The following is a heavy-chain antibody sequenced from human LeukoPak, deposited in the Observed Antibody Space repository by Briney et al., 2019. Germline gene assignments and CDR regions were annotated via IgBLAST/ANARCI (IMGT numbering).Heavy chain of an antibody. V-gene: IGHV1-8*03. J-gene: IGHJ4*02. CDR1: GNTFTSYD. Sequence: ASVKVSCKASGNTFTSYDINWVRQATGQGLEWMGWMNPNSGNTGYAQKFQGRVTITRNTSISTAYMELSSLRSEDTAVYYCAREAVSDYGAYYFDYWGQGTLVTVSS. CDR2: MNPNSGNT. D-gene: IGHD4-17*01. CDR3: AREAVSDYGAYYFDY.